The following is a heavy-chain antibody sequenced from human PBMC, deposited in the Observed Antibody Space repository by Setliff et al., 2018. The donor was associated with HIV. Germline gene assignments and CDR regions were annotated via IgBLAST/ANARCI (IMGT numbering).Heavy chain of an antibody. CDR3: ALPYCGGGNCWSSASLPPAGWFDP. V-gene: IGHV1-69*10. J-gene: IGHJ5*02. Sequence: SVKVSCKASGYTFSNYDFNWVRQDPGQGLEWMGGIIPILGIANYAQKFQGRVTITADKCTSTAYMELSSLRSEDTAVYYCALPYCGGGNCWSSASLPPAGWFDPWGQGTLVTV. D-gene: IGHD2-15*01. CDR1: GYTFSNYD. CDR2: IIPILGIA.